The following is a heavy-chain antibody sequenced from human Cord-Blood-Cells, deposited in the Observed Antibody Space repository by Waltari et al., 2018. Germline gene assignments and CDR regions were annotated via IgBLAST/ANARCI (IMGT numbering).Heavy chain of an antibody. J-gene: IGHJ4*02. CDR3: ARAAIPPEWGAAAGYIDY. CDR2: IYHSGST. CDR1: GYSISSGYY. Sequence: QVQLQESGPGLVKHSETMSLTCAVSGYSISSGYYWGWIRQPPGQGLEWIGSIYHSGSTYYNPSLKSRVTISVDTSKNQFSLKLSSVTAADTAVYYCARAAIPPEWGAAAGYIDYWGQGTLVTVSS. D-gene: IGHD6-13*01. V-gene: IGHV4-38-2*01.